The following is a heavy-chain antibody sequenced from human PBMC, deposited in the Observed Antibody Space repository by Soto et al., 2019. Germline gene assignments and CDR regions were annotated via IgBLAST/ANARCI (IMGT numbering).Heavy chain of an antibody. CDR1: GFTFDDYA. D-gene: IGHD3-10*01. CDR3: AKGLVWFGELWSNFDY. Sequence: GGSLRLSCAASGFTFDDYAMHWVRQAPGKGLEWVSGISWNSGSIGYADSVKGRFTISRDNAKNSLYLQMNSLRAEDTALYYCAKGLVWFGELWSNFDYWGQGTLVTVSS. J-gene: IGHJ4*02. V-gene: IGHV3-9*01. CDR2: ISWNSGSI.